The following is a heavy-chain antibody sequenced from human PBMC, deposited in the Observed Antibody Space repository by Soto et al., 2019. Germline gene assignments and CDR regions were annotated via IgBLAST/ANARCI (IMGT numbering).Heavy chain of an antibody. Sequence: GGSLRLSCAASGFTFSSYGMHWVRQAPGKGLEWVAVIWYDGSNKYYADSVKGRFTISRDNSKNTLYLQMNSLRAEDTAVYYCARGSRLTGLNGNYGGFDYWGQGTLVTVSS. D-gene: IGHD1-7*01. V-gene: IGHV3-33*08. CDR3: ARGSRLTGLNGNYGGFDY. CDR2: IWYDGSNK. CDR1: GFTFSSYG. J-gene: IGHJ4*02.